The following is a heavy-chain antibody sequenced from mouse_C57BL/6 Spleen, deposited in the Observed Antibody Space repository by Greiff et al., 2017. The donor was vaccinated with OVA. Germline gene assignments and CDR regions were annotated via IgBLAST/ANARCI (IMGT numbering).Heavy chain of an antibody. CDR3: TPTGAWFAY. V-gene: IGHV14-4*01. CDR2: IDPENGDT. J-gene: IGHJ3*01. Sequence: VQLQQSGAELVRPGASVKLSCTASGFNITDDYMHWVKQRPEQGLEWIGWIDPENGDTEYASKFQGKATITADTSSNTAYLQLSSLTSEDTAVYYCTPTGAWFAYWGQGTLVTVSA. D-gene: IGHD4-1*01. CDR1: GFNITDDY.